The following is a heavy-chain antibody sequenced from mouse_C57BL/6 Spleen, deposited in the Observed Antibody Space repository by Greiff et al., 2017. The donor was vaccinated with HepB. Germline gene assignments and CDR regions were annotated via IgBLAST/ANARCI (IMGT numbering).Heavy chain of an antibody. Sequence: EVQGVESGGGLVQPGGSLKLSCAASGFTFSDYYMYWVRQTPEKRLEWVAYISNGGGSTYYPDTVKGRFTISRDNAKNTLYLQMSRLKSEDTAMYYCARHGYGNYPYFDYWGQGTTLTVSS. J-gene: IGHJ2*01. D-gene: IGHD2-1*01. CDR1: GFTFSDYY. CDR2: ISNGGGST. V-gene: IGHV5-12*01. CDR3: ARHGYGNYPYFDY.